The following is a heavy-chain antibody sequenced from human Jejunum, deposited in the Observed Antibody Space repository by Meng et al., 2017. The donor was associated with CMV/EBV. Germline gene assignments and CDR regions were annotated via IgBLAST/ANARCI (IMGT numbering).Heavy chain of an antibody. D-gene: IGHD4-17*01. J-gene: IGHJ4*02. Sequence: SGYSISSGCYWVWIRQPPGEGLEWIGWIFHSGSAYYSPSLRSRVTMSVDTSRNHLSLKLTSVTAADTAFYYCARVSGRDYGGDDYWGQGTLVTVSS. CDR2: IFHSGSA. V-gene: IGHV4-38-2*02. CDR3: ARVSGRDYGGDDY. CDR1: GYSISSGCY.